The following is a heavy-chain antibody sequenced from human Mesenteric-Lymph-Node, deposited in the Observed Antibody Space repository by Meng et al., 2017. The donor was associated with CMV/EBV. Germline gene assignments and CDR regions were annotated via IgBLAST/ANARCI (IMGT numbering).Heavy chain of an antibody. CDR2: INPSGGST. Sequence: ASVKVSCKASGYTFTSYYMHWVRQAPGQGLEWMGIINPSGGSTSYAQKFQGRVTMTRDTSTSTVYMELSSLKDEDTAVYYCAREGGTYYYYYGMDIWGQGTTVTVSS. V-gene: IGHV1-46*01. CDR1: GYTFTSYY. CDR3: AREGGTYYYYYGMDI. D-gene: IGHD1-26*01. J-gene: IGHJ6*02.